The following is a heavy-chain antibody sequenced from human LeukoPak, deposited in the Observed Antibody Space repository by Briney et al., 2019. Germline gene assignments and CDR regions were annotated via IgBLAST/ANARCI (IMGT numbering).Heavy chain of an antibody. V-gene: IGHV3-66*02. CDR2: IYSGGST. Sequence: GGSLRLSCAASGFTVSSNYMSWVRQAPGRGLEWVSVIYSGGSTYYADSVKGRFTISRDNSKNTLYLQMNSLRAEDTAVYYCASGGSPYNWFDPWGQGTLVTVSS. D-gene: IGHD3-16*01. CDR1: GFTVSSNY. J-gene: IGHJ5*02. CDR3: ASGGSPYNWFDP.